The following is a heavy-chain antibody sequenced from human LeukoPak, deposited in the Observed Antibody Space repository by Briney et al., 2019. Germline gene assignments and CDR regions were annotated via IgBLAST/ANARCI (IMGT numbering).Heavy chain of an antibody. D-gene: IGHD6-13*01. CDR3: ARDPRIAPDLNFDY. CDR1: GDSASSNRAA. CDR2: TYYRSKWFN. J-gene: IGHJ4*01. Sequence: SQTLSLACAISGDSASSNRAAWNWIRQSPSRGLEWLGRTYYRSKWFNHYAESVKSRITINPDTSKNQFSLQLNSVTPEDTAVYYCARDPRIAPDLNFDYWGQGTLVTVSS. V-gene: IGHV6-1*01.